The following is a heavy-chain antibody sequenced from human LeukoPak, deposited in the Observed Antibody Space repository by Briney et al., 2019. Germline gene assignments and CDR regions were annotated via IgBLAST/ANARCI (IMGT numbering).Heavy chain of an antibody. D-gene: IGHD2-2*01. J-gene: IGHJ3*02. CDR2: ISSSGSTI. CDR1: GFTFSDYY. CDR3: ASTLPVPAVDTDAFDI. Sequence: GGSLRLSCAASGFTFSDYYMSWLRQAPGKGLEWVSYISSSGSTIYYADSVKGRFTISRDNAKNSLYLQMNSLRAEDTAVYYCASTLPVPAVDTDAFDIWGQGTMVTVSS. V-gene: IGHV3-11*01.